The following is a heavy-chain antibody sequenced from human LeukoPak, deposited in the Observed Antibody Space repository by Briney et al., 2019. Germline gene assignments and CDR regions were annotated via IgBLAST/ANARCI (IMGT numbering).Heavy chain of an antibody. D-gene: IGHD3-22*01. V-gene: IGHV3-20*04. CDR2: INWNGGST. CDR3: ARVLPGYYYDSSGPIGAFDI. CDR1: GFTFDDYG. J-gene: IGHJ3*02. Sequence: GSLRLSCAASGFTFDDYGMSWVRQAPGKGLEWVSGINWNGGSTGYADFVKGRFTISRDNAKNSLYLQMNSLRAEDTALYYCARVLPGYYYDSSGPIGAFDIWGQGTMVTVSS.